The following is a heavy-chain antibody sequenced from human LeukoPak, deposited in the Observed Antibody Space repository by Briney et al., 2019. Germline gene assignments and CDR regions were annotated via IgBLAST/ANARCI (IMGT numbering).Heavy chain of an antibody. Sequence: SETLSLTCTVSGDSISSYYWSWIRQPPGKGLEWIGYIDYSASTSYSPSLKSRVTMSVDTSKKQFSLKLTSVTAADTAVYYCAKSGSYYYYYMDVWGKGTTVTV. J-gene: IGHJ6*03. CDR3: AKSGSYYYYYMDV. D-gene: IGHD3-10*01. CDR1: GDSISSYY. CDR2: IDYSAST. V-gene: IGHV4-59*08.